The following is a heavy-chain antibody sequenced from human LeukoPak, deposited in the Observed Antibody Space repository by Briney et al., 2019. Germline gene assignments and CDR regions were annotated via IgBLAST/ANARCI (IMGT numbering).Heavy chain of an antibody. Sequence: PSETLSLTCAVYGGSFSGYYWSWIRQPPGKGLEWIGEINHSGSTNYNPSLKSRVTISVDTSKNQFSLKLSSVTAADTAVYYCASGGTSDNWFDPWGQGTLVTVSS. D-gene: IGHD1/OR15-1a*01. J-gene: IGHJ5*02. CDR2: INHSGST. CDR1: GGSFSGYY. V-gene: IGHV4-34*01. CDR3: ASGGTSDNWFDP.